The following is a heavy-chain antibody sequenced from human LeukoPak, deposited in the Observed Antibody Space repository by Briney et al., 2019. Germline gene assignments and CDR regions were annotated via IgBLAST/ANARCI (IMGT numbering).Heavy chain of an antibody. CDR2: IKFKSGNT. D-gene: IGHD5-12*01. J-gene: IGHJ5*02. CDR1: EHSFTKFD. CDR3: ARGESHDNSGYSGKWFDP. Sequence: ASVNVSCPPSEHSFTKFDMNWVRQAPGQGLEWWGWIKFKSGNTGYVQKFQGRVTITSNTSTTTVNMELSSLRSEDTAVYYCARGESHDNSGYSGKWFDPWGQGAMVTVSS. V-gene: IGHV1-8*03.